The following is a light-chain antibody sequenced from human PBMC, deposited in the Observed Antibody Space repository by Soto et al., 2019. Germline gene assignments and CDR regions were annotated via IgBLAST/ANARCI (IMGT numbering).Light chain of an antibody. V-gene: IGKV3-11*01. CDR3: QQRYNWPIT. Sequence: EIVLTQSQATLSLCPGETAALSFRASQSVSGYIGWYQQKPGQAPRLLIYADSNRATGIPARFSGSGSGTDFTLTISSLEPEHFSVYYCQQRYNWPITFGQGTRLEI. CDR2: ADS. CDR1: QSVSGY. J-gene: IGKJ5*01.